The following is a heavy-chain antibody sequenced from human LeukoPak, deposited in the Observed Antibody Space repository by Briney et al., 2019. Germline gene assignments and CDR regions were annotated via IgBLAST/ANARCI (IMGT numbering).Heavy chain of an antibody. Sequence: PGGSLRLSCAASRSTFSRDWMSWVRQAPGGGREFVANIRQDGGTVNFVDSVKGRFTISRDNAKDSLYLQMNSLRADDTAVYYCTRDLVGGYFDDWGQGILVTVSS. CDR3: TRDLVGGYFDD. CDR2: IRQDGGTV. CDR1: RSTFSRDW. V-gene: IGHV3-7*01. D-gene: IGHD2-15*01. J-gene: IGHJ4*02.